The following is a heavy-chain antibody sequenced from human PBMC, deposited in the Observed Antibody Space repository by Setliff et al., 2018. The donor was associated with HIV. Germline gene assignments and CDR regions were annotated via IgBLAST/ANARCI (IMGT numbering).Heavy chain of an antibody. D-gene: IGHD4-17*01. CDR2: IYYSGST. V-gene: IGHV4-31*03. J-gene: IGHJ5*02. Sequence: PSETLSLTCTVSGGSISSGGYYWSWIRQHPGKGLEWIGYIYYSGSTYYNPSLKSRVTISVDTSKNQFSLKLRSVTAADTAVYYCARSPRLRGGHNWFDPWGQGTLVTVSS. CDR1: GGSISSGGYY. CDR3: ARSPRLRGGHNWFDP.